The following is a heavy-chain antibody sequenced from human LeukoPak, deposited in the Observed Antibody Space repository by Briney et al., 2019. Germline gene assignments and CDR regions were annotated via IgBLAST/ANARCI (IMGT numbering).Heavy chain of an antibody. CDR3: AREGRGFSSVDY. D-gene: IGHD5-18*01. Sequence: SQTLSLTCTVSGGSISRGGLYWSWIRQHPGKGLEWIGYIYSSGSTYYNPSLKSRVTISVDTSKNQFSLRLSSVTAADTAVYYCAREGRGFSSVDYWGQGTLVTVSS. V-gene: IGHV4-31*03. J-gene: IGHJ4*02. CDR2: IYSSGST. CDR1: GGSISRGGLY.